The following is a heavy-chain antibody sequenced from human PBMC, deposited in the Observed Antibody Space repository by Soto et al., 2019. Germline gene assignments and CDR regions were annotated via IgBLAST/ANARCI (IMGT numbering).Heavy chain of an antibody. D-gene: IGHD3-16*02. CDR3: ATNYDYIWGSYPNYFDY. J-gene: IGHJ4*02. CDR2: ISGSGGST. Sequence: GGSLRLSCAASGFTFSSYAMSWVRQAPGKGLEWVSAISGSGGSTYYADSVKGRFTISRDNSKNTLYLQMNSLRAEDTAVYYCATNYDYIWGSYPNYFDYWGQGTLVTVSS. V-gene: IGHV3-23*01. CDR1: GFTFSSYA.